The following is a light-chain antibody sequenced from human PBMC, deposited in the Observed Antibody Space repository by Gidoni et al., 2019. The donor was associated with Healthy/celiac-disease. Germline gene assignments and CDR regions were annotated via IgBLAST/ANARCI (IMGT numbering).Light chain of an antibody. CDR3: HQYDNLLT. CDR2: DAS. J-gene: IGKJ4*01. Sequence: GDRVTITCQASQDISNYLNWYQQKPGNATKLLIYDASNVETGVPSRFSGSGSGTDFTFTISSLQPVDTATYYCHQYDNLLTFXGXTKVEIK. CDR1: QDISNY. V-gene: IGKV1-33*01.